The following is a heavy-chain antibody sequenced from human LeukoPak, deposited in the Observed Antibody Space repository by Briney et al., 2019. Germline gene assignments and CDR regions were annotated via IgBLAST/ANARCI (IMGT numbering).Heavy chain of an antibody. CDR1: GFTFSNAW. J-gene: IGHJ4*02. D-gene: IGHD3-10*01. Sequence: GGSLRLSCATSGFTFSNAWMNWVRQAPGKGLECVSFLYTGGDTYYADSVKGRFTISRDNSKNTLYLQMNSLRAEDTAVYYCARGPGSRGIFDYWGQGTLVTVSS. CDR3: ARGPGSRGIFDY. V-gene: IGHV3-53*01. CDR2: LYTGGDT.